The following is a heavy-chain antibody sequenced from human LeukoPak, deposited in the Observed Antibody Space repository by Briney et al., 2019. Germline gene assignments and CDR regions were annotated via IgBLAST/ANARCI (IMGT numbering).Heavy chain of an antibody. D-gene: IGHD2-8*01. V-gene: IGHV4-38-2*01. CDR1: SYSISSGYY. J-gene: IGHJ5*02. CDR3: ARQDIVLMVYAPGGFDP. CDR2: IYHSGST. Sequence: PSETLSLTCAVSSYSISSGYYWGWIRQPPRKGLEWIGTIYHSGSTYCNPSLKSRVTISVDTSKNQFSLKLSSVTAADTAVYYCARQDIVLMVYAPGGFDPWGRGTLVTVSS.